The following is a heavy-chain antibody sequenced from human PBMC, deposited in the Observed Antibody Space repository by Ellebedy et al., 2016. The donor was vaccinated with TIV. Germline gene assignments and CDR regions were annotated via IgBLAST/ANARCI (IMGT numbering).Heavy chain of an antibody. J-gene: IGHJ4*02. CDR3: ARGSSLMTFIWVFDY. CDR1: GFTFSSYA. V-gene: IGHV3-30-3*01. D-gene: IGHD2/OR15-2a*01. Sequence: GESLKISXAASGFTFSSYAMHWVRQAPGKGLEWVAVISYDGSNKYYADSVKGRFTISRDNSKNTLYLQMNSLRAEDTAVYYCARGSSLMTFIWVFDYWGQGTLVTVSS. CDR2: ISYDGSNK.